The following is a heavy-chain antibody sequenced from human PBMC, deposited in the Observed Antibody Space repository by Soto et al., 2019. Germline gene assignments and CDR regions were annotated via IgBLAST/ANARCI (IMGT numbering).Heavy chain of an antibody. J-gene: IGHJ3*02. CDR2: ISYDGSNK. V-gene: IGHV3-30*18. CDR1: GFTFSSYG. D-gene: IGHD2-15*01. Sequence: GGSLRLSCAASGFTFSSYGMHWVRQAPGKGLEWVAVISYDGSNKYYADSVKGRFTISRDNSKNTLYLQMNSLRTEDTAVYYCAKGELGYCSGGSCYNPVESAFDIWGQGTMVTVSS. CDR3: AKGELGYCSGGSCYNPVESAFDI.